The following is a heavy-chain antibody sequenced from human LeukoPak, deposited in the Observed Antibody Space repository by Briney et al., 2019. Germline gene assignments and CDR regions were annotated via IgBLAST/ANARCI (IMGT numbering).Heavy chain of an antibody. CDR3: ARSATVTTGYFDY. CDR2: IYYSGST. Sequence: SETLSLTCTVSGGSISSYYWSWIRQPPGKGLEWIGYIYYSGSTNYNPSLKSRVTISVDTSKNQFSLKLTSVTAAETAVYYCARSATVTTGYFDYWGQGALVTVSS. D-gene: IGHD4-17*01. J-gene: IGHJ4*02. V-gene: IGHV4-59*12. CDR1: GGSISSYY.